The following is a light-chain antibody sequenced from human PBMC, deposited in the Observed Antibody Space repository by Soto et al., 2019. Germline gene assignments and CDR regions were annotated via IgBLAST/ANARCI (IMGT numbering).Light chain of an antibody. V-gene: IGKV1-5*03. CDR3: PHYDNWPPWT. CDR1: QSISAW. J-gene: IGKJ1*01. CDR2: KAS. Sequence: DIQMTQSPSTLSASVGDSVSSNCRASQSISAWLAWYQQKPGKAPRLLIYKASTLEIGVPSRFSGSVSGTEFTLTISSLQSEDFTVYYCPHYDNWPPWTFGQRAKV.